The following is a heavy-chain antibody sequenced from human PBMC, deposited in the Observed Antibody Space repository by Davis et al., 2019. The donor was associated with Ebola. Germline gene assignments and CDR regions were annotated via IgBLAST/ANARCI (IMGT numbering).Heavy chain of an antibody. V-gene: IGHV3-11*04. CDR3: ASSFRHTDAFDI. J-gene: IGHJ3*02. Sequence: PGGSLRLSCAASGFTFSDYYMSWIRQAPGKGLEWVSYISSSGSTIYYADSVKGRFTISRDNAKNSLYLQMNSLRAEDTAVYYCASSFRHTDAFDIWGQGTMVTVSS. CDR1: GFTFSDYY. CDR2: ISSSGSTI. D-gene: IGHD2-2*01.